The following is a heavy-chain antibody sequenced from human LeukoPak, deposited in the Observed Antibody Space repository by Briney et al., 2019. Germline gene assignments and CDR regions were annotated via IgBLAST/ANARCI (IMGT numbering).Heavy chain of an antibody. D-gene: IGHD6-13*01. CDR2: ISSSSSYI. V-gene: IGHV3-21*01. J-gene: IGHJ6*03. CDR1: GFTFSSYS. Sequence: GGSLRLSCAASGFTFSSYSMNWVRQAPGKGLEWVSSISSSSSYIYYADSVKGRFTTSRDNAKNSLYLQMNSLRAEDTAVYYCARRGIATVAMDVRGKGTTVTVSS. CDR3: ARRGIATVAMDV.